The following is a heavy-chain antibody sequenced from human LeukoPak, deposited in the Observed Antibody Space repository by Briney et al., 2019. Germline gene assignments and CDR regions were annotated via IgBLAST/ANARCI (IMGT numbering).Heavy chain of an antibody. CDR2: ISGSGGST. Sequence: GRSLRLSCAASGFTFSSYAMSWVRQAPGKGLKWVSAISGSGGSTYYADSVKGRFTISRDNSKNTLYLQMNSLRAEDTAVYYCAKDESSDRGDPIDYWGQGTLVTVSS. J-gene: IGHJ4*02. D-gene: IGHD3-16*01. CDR1: GFTFSSYA. CDR3: AKDESSDRGDPIDY. V-gene: IGHV3-23*01.